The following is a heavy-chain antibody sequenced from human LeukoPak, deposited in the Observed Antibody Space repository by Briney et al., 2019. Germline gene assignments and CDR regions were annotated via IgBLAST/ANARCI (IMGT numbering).Heavy chain of an antibody. CDR2: IYYSGST. CDR3: ARHVNRYWYFDL. Sequence: ETLSLTCTVSGGSISSSSYYWGWIRQPPGKGLEWIGSIYYSGSTNYNPSLKSRVTISVDTSKNQFSLKLSSVTAADTAVYYCARHVNRYWYFDLWGRGTLVTVSS. J-gene: IGHJ2*01. D-gene: IGHD1-14*01. V-gene: IGHV4-39*01. CDR1: GGSISSSSYY.